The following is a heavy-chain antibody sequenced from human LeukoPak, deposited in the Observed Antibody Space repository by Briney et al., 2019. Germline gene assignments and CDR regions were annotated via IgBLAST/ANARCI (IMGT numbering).Heavy chain of an antibody. Sequence: SETLSLTCTVSSGSISTSNYYWGWGRQPPGKALEWIGNIFYSGSTYYSPSLKSRVTISLDTSRNQFSLKLNSVTAADTAVYYCAREYNWNYGWFDPWGQGTLVTVSS. CDR2: IFYSGST. CDR3: AREYNWNYGWFDP. V-gene: IGHV4-39*07. J-gene: IGHJ5*02. D-gene: IGHD1-7*01. CDR1: SGSISTSNYY.